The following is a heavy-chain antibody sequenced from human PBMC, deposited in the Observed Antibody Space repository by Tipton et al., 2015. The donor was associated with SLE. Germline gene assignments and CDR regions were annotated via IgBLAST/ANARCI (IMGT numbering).Heavy chain of an antibody. CDR1: GGSISSSY. Sequence: LRLSCTVSGGSISSSYWSWIRQPPGKGLEWIGDIYTSGSTNYNPSLKSRVTISGDTSKNQFSLKLSSVTAADTAVYYCARPKALVGATGSASAPTLFPLVSW. D-gene: IGHD1-26*01. CDR3: ARPKALVGATGSASAPTLFPLVS. V-gene: IGHV4-4*08. CDR2: IYTSGST. J-gene: IGHJ5*01.